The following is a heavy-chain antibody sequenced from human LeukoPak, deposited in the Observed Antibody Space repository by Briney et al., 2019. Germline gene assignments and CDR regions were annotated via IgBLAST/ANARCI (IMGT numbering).Heavy chain of an antibody. D-gene: IGHD5-12*01. V-gene: IGHV1-3*01. CDR2: INAGNGNT. CDR1: GYTFTSYA. J-gene: IGHJ6*04. Sequence: ASVKASCKASGYTFTSYAMHWVRQAPGQRLEWMGWINAGNGNTKYSQKFQGRVTITRDTSASTAYMELSGLRSEDTAVYYCARVGKWGGYDSGRFNYYYGMDVWGKGTTVTVSS. CDR3: ARVGKWGGYDSGRFNYYYGMDV.